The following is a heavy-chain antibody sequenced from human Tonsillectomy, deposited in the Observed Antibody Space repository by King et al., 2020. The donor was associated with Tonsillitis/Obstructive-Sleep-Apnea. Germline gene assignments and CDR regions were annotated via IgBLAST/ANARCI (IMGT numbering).Heavy chain of an antibody. V-gene: IGHV3-23*04. Sequence: VQLVESGGGLVQPGGSLRLSCAASGFTFSSYAMSWVRQAPGKGLEWVSAISGSGGSTYYADSVKGRFTISRANSKNTLYLQMNSLRAEDTAVYYCAKDWGDIAARPRHFDYWGQGTLVTVSS. CDR3: AKDWGDIAARPRHFDY. D-gene: IGHD6-6*01. CDR1: GFTFSSYA. CDR2: ISGSGGST. J-gene: IGHJ4*02.